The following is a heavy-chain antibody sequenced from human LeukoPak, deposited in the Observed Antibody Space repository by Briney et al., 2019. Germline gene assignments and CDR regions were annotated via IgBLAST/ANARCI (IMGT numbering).Heavy chain of an antibody. Sequence: GGSLRLSCAASGFTFSSYAMSWVRQAPGKGLEWVSDISGTGYSTYYADSVKGRFTISRDNSKNTLYLQMNSLRGEDPAVYYCAKDQGAQLWGQGTLVTVSS. CDR3: AKDQGAQL. CDR2: ISGTGYST. V-gene: IGHV3-23*01. D-gene: IGHD1-1*01. CDR1: GFTFSSYA. J-gene: IGHJ4*02.